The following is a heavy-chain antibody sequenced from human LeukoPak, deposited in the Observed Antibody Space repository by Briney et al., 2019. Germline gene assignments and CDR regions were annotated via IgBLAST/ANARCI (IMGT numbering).Heavy chain of an antibody. D-gene: IGHD3-22*01. CDR2: IEYDGSRE. CDR3: ARDMYYYNSSAFYHYYYGMDV. Sequence: GGSLRLSCATSGFIFSKHGMHWVRQAPGKGLEWVAFIEYDGSREYVDSVKGRFTVSRDNAKNTLYLQMNSLRAEDTAVYYCARDMYYYNSSAFYHYYYGMDVWGQGTTVTVSS. CDR1: GFIFSKHG. V-gene: IGHV3-30*02. J-gene: IGHJ6*02.